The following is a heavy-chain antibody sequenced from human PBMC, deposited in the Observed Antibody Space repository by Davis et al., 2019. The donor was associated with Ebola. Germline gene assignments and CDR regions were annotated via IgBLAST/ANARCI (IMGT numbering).Heavy chain of an antibody. CDR1: RYTFTTYG. CDR3: ARAVTMVLPSGWFDP. D-gene: IGHD3-10*01. J-gene: IGHJ5*02. CDR2: ISAYNGNT. V-gene: IGHV1-18*01. Sequence: AASVKVSCKASRYTFTTYGISWVRQAPGQGLEWMGWISAYNGNTNYAQNLQGRVTMTTDTSTSTAYMEVRSLRYDETAVYYCARAVTMVLPSGWFDPWGQGTLVTVSS.